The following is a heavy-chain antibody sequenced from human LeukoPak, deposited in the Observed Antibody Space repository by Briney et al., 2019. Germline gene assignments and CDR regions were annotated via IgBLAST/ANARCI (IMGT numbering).Heavy chain of an antibody. CDR2: ISTSGST. CDR1: GGSISSGSYY. D-gene: IGHD3-9*01. V-gene: IGHV4-61*02. Sequence: SETLSLTCTVSGGSISSGSYYWSWIRQPAGKGLEWIGRISTSGSTNYNPSLKSRVTISLDTSKNQFSLKLSSVTAADTAVYYCARAKLMNYDILTGYSLYYYFDYWGQGTLVTVSS. J-gene: IGHJ4*02. CDR3: ARAKLMNYDILTGYSLYYYFDY.